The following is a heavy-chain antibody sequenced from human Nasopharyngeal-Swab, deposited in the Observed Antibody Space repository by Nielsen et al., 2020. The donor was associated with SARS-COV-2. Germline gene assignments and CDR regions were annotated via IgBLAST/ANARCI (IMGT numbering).Heavy chain of an antibody. CDR2: ISYDGSNK. Sequence: GGSLRLSCAASGFTFSSYGMHWVRQATGKGLEWVEVISYDGSNKYYADSVKGRFTISRDNSKNTLYLQMNSMRSEDTAVYYCAREYHLAFDIWGQGTMVTVSS. CDR3: AREYHLAFDI. CDR1: GFTFSSYG. D-gene: IGHD2-2*01. J-gene: IGHJ3*02. V-gene: IGHV3-30*03.